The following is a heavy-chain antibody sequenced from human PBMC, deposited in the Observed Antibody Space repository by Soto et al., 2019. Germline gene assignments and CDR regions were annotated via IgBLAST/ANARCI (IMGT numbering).Heavy chain of an antibody. CDR3: AHTYPPAFDV. D-gene: IGHD3-16*01. CDR1: GFSLSTTKVG. J-gene: IGHJ3*01. V-gene: IGHV2-5*02. Sequence: QITLKESGPPLVKPTQTLMLTCSFSGFSLSTTKVGVGWVRQPPGKALEWLALIYWDDDKRYSPSLNNRLTITKDTSKNQVVLTMTNMDPVDTATYYCAHTYPPAFDVWGQGTVVTVSS. CDR2: IYWDDDK.